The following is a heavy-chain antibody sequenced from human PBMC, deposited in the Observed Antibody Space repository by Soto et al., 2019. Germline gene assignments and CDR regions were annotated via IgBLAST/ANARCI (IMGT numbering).Heavy chain of an antibody. CDR2: ISYDGSNK. D-gene: IGHD3-10*01. V-gene: IGHV3-30*14. Sequence: QVQLVESGGGVVQPGRSLRLSCAASGFTFSSYAMHWVRQAPVKGLEWVAVISYDGSNKYYADSVKGRFTISRDNSKNTFYLQMNSQRAEETAVYYCARDTLAMVLGVIKIGWFDPWGQGTLVTVSS. CDR1: GFTFSSYA. J-gene: IGHJ5*02. CDR3: ARDTLAMVLGVIKIGWFDP.